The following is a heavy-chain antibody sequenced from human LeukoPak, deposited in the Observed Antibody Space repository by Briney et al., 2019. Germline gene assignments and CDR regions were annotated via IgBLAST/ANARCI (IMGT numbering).Heavy chain of an antibody. J-gene: IGHJ2*01. D-gene: IGHD1-26*01. CDR1: GGSISSSSYY. V-gene: IGHV4-39*01. CDR3: ARLVGATTTTYWYFDL. Sequence: PSETLSLTCTVSGGSISSSSYYWGWIRQPPGKGLEWIGSIFYSGSTYYNPSLKSRVTISVDTSKNQFSLKLSSVTAADTAVYSCARLVGATTTTYWYFDLWGRGTLVTVSS. CDR2: IFYSGST.